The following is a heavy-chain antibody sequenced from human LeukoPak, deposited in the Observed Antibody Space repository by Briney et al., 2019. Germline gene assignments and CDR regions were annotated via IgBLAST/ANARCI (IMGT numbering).Heavy chain of an antibody. J-gene: IGHJ5*02. V-gene: IGHV3-48*01. CDR3: ARDVAVAGTAGTNWFDP. CDR1: GFSFNTYH. CDR2: ISSSSSTI. D-gene: IGHD6-19*01. Sequence: GGSLRLSCAASGFSFNTYHMNWVRQAPGKGLEWVSYISSSSSTIYYADSVKGRFTISRDNAKNSLYLQMNSLRVEDTAMYYCARDVAVAGTAGTNWFDPWGQGTLVTVSS.